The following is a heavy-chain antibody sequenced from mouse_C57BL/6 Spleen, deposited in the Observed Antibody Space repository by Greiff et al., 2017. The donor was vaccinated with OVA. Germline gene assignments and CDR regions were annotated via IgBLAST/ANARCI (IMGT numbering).Heavy chain of an antibody. CDR3: AREGDDYDAGSYFDD. CDR2: ISGGGGNT. V-gene: IGHV5-9*01. J-gene: IGHJ2*01. Sequence: EVKLVESGGGLVKPGGSLKLSCAASGFTFSSYTMSWVRQTPEKRLEWVATISGGGGNTYYPDSVKGRFTISRDNAKNTLYLQMSRLRSEDTALYYCAREGDDYDAGSYFDDWGQGTTLTVSS. D-gene: IGHD2-4*01. CDR1: GFTFSSYT.